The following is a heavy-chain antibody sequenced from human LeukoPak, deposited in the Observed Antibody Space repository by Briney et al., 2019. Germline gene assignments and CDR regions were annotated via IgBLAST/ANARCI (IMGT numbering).Heavy chain of an antibody. D-gene: IGHD5-18*01. CDR2: IRSKAYRGTT. J-gene: IGHJ6*02. CDR3: ARGPIQLWIYNAMDV. Sequence: PGRSLRLSCTGSGFTFGDHAMSWVRQAPGKGLEWVGFIRSKAYRGTTEYAASVKGRFTISRGDSASIAYLQMNSLRTEDTAVYYCARGPIQLWIYNAMDVWDQGTTVTVSS. CDR1: GFTFGDHA. V-gene: IGHV3-49*04.